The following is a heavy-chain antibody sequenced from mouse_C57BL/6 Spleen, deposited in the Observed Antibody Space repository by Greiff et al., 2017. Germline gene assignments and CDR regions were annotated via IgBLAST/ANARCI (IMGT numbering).Heavy chain of an antibody. CDR1: GYTFTSYW. CDR2: IDPSDSET. CDR3: ARAYELTGRFDY. J-gene: IGHJ2*01. Sequence: QVQLQQPGAELVRPGSSVKLSCKASGYTFTSYWMHWVKQRPIQGLEWIGNIDPSDSETHYNQKFKDKATLTVDKSSSTAYMQLSSLTSEDSAVFYGARAYELTGRFDYWGQGTTLTVSS. D-gene: IGHD4-1*01. V-gene: IGHV1-52*01.